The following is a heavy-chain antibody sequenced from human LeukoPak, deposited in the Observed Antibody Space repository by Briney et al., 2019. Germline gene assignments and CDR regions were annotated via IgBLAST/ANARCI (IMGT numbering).Heavy chain of an antibody. CDR2: IYYSGSI. V-gene: IGHV4-59*01. Sequence: SETLSLTCTVSGGSISSYYWSWIRQPPGKGLEWIGNIYYSGSINYNPSLKSRGGISLDKTKKQFSLKLCSVTAADTAVYYCAPSAFDYVWGSYRREFDYWGQGTLVTVSS. D-gene: IGHD3-16*02. CDR1: GGSISSYY. J-gene: IGHJ4*02. CDR3: APSAFDYVWGSYRREFDY.